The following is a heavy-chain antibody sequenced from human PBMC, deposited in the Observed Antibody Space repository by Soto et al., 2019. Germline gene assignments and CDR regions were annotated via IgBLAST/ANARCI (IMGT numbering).Heavy chain of an antibody. CDR2: IYYSGST. D-gene: IGHD6-13*01. CDR1: GGSISSSSYY. V-gene: IGHV4-39*01. Sequence: SETLSLTCTVSGGSISSSSYYWGWIRQPPGKGLEWIGSIYYSGSTYYNPSLKSRVTISVDTSKNQFSLKLSSVTAADTAVYYCAPTVAAAGYYFDYWGQGTLVTVSS. CDR3: APTVAAAGYYFDY. J-gene: IGHJ4*02.